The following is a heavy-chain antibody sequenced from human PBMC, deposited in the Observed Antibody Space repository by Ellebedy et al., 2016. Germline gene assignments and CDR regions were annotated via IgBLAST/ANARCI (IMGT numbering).Heavy chain of an antibody. CDR3: ARGGPKGEYNWSDP. Sequence: ASVKVSCKASGYTFTSYDINWVRQATGQGLEWMGWMNPNSGNTGYAQKFQGRFTMTRNTYINTAYMELNNLRSEDTAVYDCARGGPKGEYNWSDPWGQGTLVTVSS. J-gene: IGHJ5*02. CDR1: GYTFTSYD. CDR2: MNPNSGNT. V-gene: IGHV1-8*01.